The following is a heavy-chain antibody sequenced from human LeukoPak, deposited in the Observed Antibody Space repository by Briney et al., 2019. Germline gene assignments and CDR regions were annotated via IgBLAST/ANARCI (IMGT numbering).Heavy chain of an antibody. D-gene: IGHD4-17*01. V-gene: IGHV3-74*01. CDR2: IDTDGSSA. CDR1: GFTVSSNY. CDR3: ASALTTVTPHFHC. J-gene: IGHJ4*02. Sequence: PGGSLRLSCAASGFTVSSNYMSWVRQAPGKGLVWVSRIDTDGSSATYADSVKGRFTISRDNAKNTVYLQMNSLRVEDTGVYYCASALTTVTPHFHCWGQGTLVTVSS.